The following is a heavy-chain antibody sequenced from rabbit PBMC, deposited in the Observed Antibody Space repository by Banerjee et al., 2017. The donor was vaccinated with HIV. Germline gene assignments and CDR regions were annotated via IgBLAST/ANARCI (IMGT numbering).Heavy chain of an antibody. Sequence: QQQLEESGGGLVKPGGTLTLTCKASGIDFSTYYCMCWVRQAPGKGLELSACIVTSSGSTWYASWAKGRFAISKTSSTTVTLQMTSLTAADTATYFCARGLYIGATSYPYYFSLWGQGTLVTVS. D-gene: IGHD5-1*01. V-gene: IGHV1S43*01. CDR1: GIDFSTYYC. CDR3: ARGLYIGATSYPYYFSL. J-gene: IGHJ4*01. CDR2: IVTSSGST.